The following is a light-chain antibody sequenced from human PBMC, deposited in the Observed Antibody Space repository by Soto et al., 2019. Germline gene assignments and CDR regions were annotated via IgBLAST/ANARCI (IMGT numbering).Light chain of an antibody. J-gene: IGLJ2*01. CDR1: RSDVGTFNL. V-gene: IGLV2-23*02. Sequence: QSALTQPASVSGSPGQSITISCTGTRSDVGTFNLVSWYQSHPGKAPKLIIYEVTERPSGVSNRFSGSKSGNTASLTISGLQAEDEADYYCCSYAGSHTYVLFGGGTKLTVL. CDR3: CSYAGSHTYVL. CDR2: EVT.